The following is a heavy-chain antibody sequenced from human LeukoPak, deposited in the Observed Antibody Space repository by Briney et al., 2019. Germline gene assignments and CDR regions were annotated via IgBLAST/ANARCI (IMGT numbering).Heavy chain of an antibody. V-gene: IGHV3-23*01. CDR3: AKDYGEDYGDYNGGGYDY. J-gene: IGHJ4*02. D-gene: IGHD4-17*01. CDR1: GFTFSSYA. CDR2: ISGSGGST. Sequence: PGGSLRLSCAASGFTFSSYAMSWVRQASGKGLEWVSVISGSGGSTYYADSVKGRFTISRDNSKNTLYLQMNSLRAEDTAVYYCAKDYGEDYGDYNGGGYDYWGQGTLVTVSS.